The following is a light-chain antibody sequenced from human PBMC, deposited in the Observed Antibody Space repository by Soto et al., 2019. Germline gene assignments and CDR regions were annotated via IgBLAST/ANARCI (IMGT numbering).Light chain of an antibody. CDR2: EVD. V-gene: IGLV2-14*01. CDR3: SSYTVINTAV. CDR1: SSDVGAYNY. J-gene: IGLJ3*02. Sequence: QSALTQPASVSGSPGQSISISCTGSSSDVGAYNYVAWYQQKPGKAPKLLIYEVDNRPSGISHRFSGSKSGNTASLTIAGLQTEYEADYYCSSYTVINTAVFGGGTKLTVL.